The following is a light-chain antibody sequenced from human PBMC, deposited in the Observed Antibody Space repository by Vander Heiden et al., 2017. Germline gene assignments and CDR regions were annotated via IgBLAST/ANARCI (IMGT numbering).Light chain of an antibody. CDR2: GAS. V-gene: IGKV4-1*01. CDR1: QSVVDSSNNKKY. Sequence: DIVMTQSPDSLAVSLGERATINCKSSQSVVDSSNNKKYLAWYQLKTGQPPKLVIYGASTRESGVPDRFSGSGSGTDFSLTINSLQAEDVAVYYCQQYYSSPPTFGQGTKVEVK. CDR3: QQYYSSPPT. J-gene: IGKJ1*01.